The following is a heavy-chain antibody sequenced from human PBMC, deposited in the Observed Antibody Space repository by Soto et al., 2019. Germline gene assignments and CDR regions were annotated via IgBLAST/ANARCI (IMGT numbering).Heavy chain of an antibody. D-gene: IGHD3-22*01. Sequence: QVQLQESGPGLVKPSETLSLTCTVSGGSISSYYWSWIRQPPGKGLEWIGYIYYSGSTNYNPSLKCRVTISVDTSKNQFSLALSSVTAADTAVYDCARASYYYIRSGAYNWFDPWGQGTLVTVSS. CDR1: GGSISSYY. CDR2: IYYSGST. V-gene: IGHV4-59*01. CDR3: ARASYYYIRSGAYNWFDP. J-gene: IGHJ5*02.